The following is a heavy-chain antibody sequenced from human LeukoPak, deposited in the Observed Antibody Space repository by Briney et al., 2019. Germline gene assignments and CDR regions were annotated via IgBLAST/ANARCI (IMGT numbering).Heavy chain of an antibody. J-gene: IGHJ4*02. CDR3: ARDPINIATAGKGFDY. CDR1: GFTFSSYG. D-gene: IGHD6-13*01. Sequence: GGSLRLSCAASGFTFSSYGMHWVRQAPGKGLEWVSSISSSSSYIYYADSVKGRFTISRDNAKKSLYLQMNSLRAEDTAVYYCARDPINIATAGKGFDYWGQGTLVTVSS. CDR2: ISSSSSYI. V-gene: IGHV3-21*01.